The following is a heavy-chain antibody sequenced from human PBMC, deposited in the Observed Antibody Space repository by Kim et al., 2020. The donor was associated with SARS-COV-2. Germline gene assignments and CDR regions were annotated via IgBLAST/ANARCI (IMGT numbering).Heavy chain of an antibody. J-gene: IGHJ5*02. CDR3: ARDVIAAAGYNWFDP. V-gene: IGHV4-31*02. Sequence: PSLKSRVTISVDTSKNQFSLKLSSVTAADTAVYYCARDVIAAAGYNWFDPWGQGTLVTVSS. D-gene: IGHD6-13*01.